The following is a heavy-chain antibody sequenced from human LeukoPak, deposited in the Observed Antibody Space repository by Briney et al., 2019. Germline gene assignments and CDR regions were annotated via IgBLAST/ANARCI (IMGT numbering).Heavy chain of an antibody. CDR1: EFTVSRNY. J-gene: IGHJ4*02. Sequence: GGSLRLSCTASEFTVSRNYMLWVRQAPGKGLEWVSLIFSSGDTHYADSVKGRFTISRDTSKNTVSLQMNSLRVEDTAMYYCTRDQMNYWGQGTLVTVSS. V-gene: IGHV3-53*01. D-gene: IGHD5-24*01. CDR2: IFSSGDT. CDR3: TRDQMNY.